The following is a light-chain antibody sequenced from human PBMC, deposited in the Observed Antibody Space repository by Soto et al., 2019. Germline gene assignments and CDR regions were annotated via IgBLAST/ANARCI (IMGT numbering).Light chain of an antibody. V-gene: IGLV3-21*02. Sequence: SYELTQPPSVSVAPGQTARITCGGTNIGSKSVHWYQQKPGQAPVLVVYDDYDRPSGIPERFSGSNSGNTATLTISRLEAGDEADYYCQVWDSSADYWVFGGGTKVTVL. CDR3: QVWDSSADYWV. CDR2: DDY. J-gene: IGLJ3*02. CDR1: NIGSKS.